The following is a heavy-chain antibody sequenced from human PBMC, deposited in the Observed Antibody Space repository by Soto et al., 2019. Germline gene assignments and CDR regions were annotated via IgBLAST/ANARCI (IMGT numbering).Heavy chain of an antibody. CDR1: GYTFTNYY. Sequence: ASVKVSCKASGYTFTNYYMHGVRQAPGQWLEWMGVLHYSGATPTYAQKFQGRVTMARDTAKSTVYVELSSLTSEDAAVYYCARGGRALAPIGSLDYWGQGTLVTVAS. CDR3: ARGGRALAPIGSLDY. V-gene: IGHV1-46*01. J-gene: IGHJ4*02. D-gene: IGHD3-16*01. CDR2: LHYSGATP.